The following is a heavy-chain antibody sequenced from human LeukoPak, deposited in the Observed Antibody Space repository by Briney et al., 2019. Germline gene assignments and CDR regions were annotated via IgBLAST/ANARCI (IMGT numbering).Heavy chain of an antibody. CDR2: IYYSGST. CDR1: GGSISSYY. D-gene: IGHD3-22*01. V-gene: IGHV4-59*01. Sequence: SETLSLTCTVSGGSISSYYWSWIRQPPGKGLEWIGYIYYSGSTNYNPSLKSRVTISVDTSKNQFSLKLSSVTAADTAVYYCARDVVDYYDSSGYSYYYYGMDVWGQGTTVTVSS. J-gene: IGHJ6*02. CDR3: ARDVVDYYDSSGYSYYYYGMDV.